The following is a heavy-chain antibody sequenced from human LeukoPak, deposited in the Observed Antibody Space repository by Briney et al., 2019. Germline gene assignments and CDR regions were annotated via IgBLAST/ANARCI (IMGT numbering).Heavy chain of an antibody. CDR3: ARQAGYFGVADY. J-gene: IGHJ4*02. CDR1: GGSISSSSYY. CDR2: IYYSGST. D-gene: IGHD3-10*01. Sequence: SETLSLTCTVSGGSISSSSYYWGWIRQPPGKGLEWIGSIYYSGSTYYNPSLKSRVTISVDTSKNQFSLKPSSVTAADTAVYYCARQAGYFGVADYWGQGTLVTVSS. V-gene: IGHV4-39*07.